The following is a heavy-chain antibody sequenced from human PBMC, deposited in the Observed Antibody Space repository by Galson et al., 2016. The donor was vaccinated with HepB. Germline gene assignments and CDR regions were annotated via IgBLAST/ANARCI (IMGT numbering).Heavy chain of an antibody. Sequence: SLRLSCAASGFSFSDYYMSWIRQAPGKGLEWVSYISRTGETFYYADSVKGRFTISRDNAKNLLYLQMNSLRDEDTAVYYCARDRRHNYAFFDSWGQGTPITVSS. CDR2: ISRTGETF. CDR3: ARDRRHNYAFFDS. V-gene: IGHV3-11*01. CDR1: GFSFSDYY. J-gene: IGHJ4*02. D-gene: IGHD3-16*01.